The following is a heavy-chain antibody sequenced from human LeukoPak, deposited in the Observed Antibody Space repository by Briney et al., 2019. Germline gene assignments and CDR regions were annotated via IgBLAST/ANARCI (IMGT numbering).Heavy chain of an antibody. J-gene: IGHJ4*02. CDR3: ALNLPLDYYDSSGSPWGY. CDR2: ISAYNGNT. Sequence: ASVKVSCKASGYTFTSYGISWVRQAPGQGLEWMGWISAYNGNTNYAQKLQGRVTMTTDTSTSTAYMELRSLRSDDTAVYYCALNLPLDYYDSSGSPWGYWGQGTLVTVSS. CDR1: GYTFTSYG. D-gene: IGHD3-22*01. V-gene: IGHV1-18*01.